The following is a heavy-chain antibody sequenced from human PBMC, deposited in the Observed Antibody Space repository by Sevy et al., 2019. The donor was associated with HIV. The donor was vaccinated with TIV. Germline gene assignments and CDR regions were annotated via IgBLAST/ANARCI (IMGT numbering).Heavy chain of an antibody. CDR3: TTEVSSGYYYGDYYYGMDV. V-gene: IGHV3-15*01. J-gene: IGHJ6*04. CDR2: IKSKTDGGTT. CDR1: GFTFSNAW. Sequence: GGSLRLSCAASGFTFSNAWMSWVRQAPGKGLEWVGRIKSKTDGGTTDYAAPVKGGFTISSDVSKNMLYLQMDSRKTDDAAVYYCTTEVSSGYYYGDYYYGMDVWGEGTTVTVSS. D-gene: IGHD3-22*01.